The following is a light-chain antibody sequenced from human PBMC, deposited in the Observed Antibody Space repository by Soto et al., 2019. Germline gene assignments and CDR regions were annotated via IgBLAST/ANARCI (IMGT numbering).Light chain of an antibody. Sequence: IVLTQSPATLSLSPGRRGTLSCRASQNISSYLIWYQQKPGQAPRLLIYGASSRATGIPDRFSGSGSGTDFTLTISSLEPEDFAVYYCQQRSNWPPWTFGQGTKVDIK. CDR2: GAS. V-gene: IGKV3-11*01. CDR1: QNISSY. CDR3: QQRSNWPPWT. J-gene: IGKJ1*01.